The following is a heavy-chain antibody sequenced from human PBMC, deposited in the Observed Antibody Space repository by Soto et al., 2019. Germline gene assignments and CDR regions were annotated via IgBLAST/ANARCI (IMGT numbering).Heavy chain of an antibody. CDR1: GYTFTSYA. D-gene: IGHD3-3*01. V-gene: IGHV1-3*01. Sequence: ASVKVSYKASGYTFTSYAIHWMRQAPGQRLEWMGWINAGNGNTKYSQKFQGRVTITRDTSASTAYMELSSLRSEDTAIYYCARDPFYDFWSGSNWFDPWGQGTLVTVSS. CDR2: INAGNGNT. J-gene: IGHJ5*02. CDR3: ARDPFYDFWSGSNWFDP.